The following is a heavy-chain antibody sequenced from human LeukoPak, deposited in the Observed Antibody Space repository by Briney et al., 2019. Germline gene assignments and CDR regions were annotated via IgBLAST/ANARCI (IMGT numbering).Heavy chain of an antibody. CDR3: VRDNTMVRGVIVVPGRDY. J-gene: IGHJ4*02. CDR2: IKQDGIEK. CDR1: GLTFSSYC. Sequence: GGSLRLSCAASGLTFSSYCMSWVRQAPGKGLEWVANIKQDGIEKYYVDSVKGRFTISRDNAKNSLYLQMNSLRAEDTAVYYCVRDNTMVRGVIVVPGRDYWGQGTLVTVSS. D-gene: IGHD3-10*01. V-gene: IGHV3-7*01.